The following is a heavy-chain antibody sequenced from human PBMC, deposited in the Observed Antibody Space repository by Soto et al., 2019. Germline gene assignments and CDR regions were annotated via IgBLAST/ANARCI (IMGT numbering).Heavy chain of an antibody. CDR2: IIPILGIA. Sequence: GASVKVSCTASGGTFSSYTISWVRQAPGQGLEWMGRIIPILGIANYAQKFQGRVTITADKSTSTAYMELSSLRSEDTAVYYCAKGQHCSTTSCYFYYYGMDVWGQGTTVTVS. V-gene: IGHV1-69*02. D-gene: IGHD2-2*01. CDR3: AKGQHCSTTSCYFYYYGMDV. J-gene: IGHJ6*02. CDR1: GGTFSSYT.